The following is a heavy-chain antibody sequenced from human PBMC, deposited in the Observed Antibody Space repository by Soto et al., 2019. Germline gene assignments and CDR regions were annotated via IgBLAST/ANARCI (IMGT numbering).Heavy chain of an antibody. CDR3: AGSTSLGYYYMDV. J-gene: IGHJ6*03. CDR1: GYTFTSYA. Sequence: QVQLVQSGAEVKKPGASVKVSCKASGYTFTSYAMHWVRQAPGQRLEWMGWINAGNGNTKYSQKFQGRVTITRDTSASTAYMELSSLRAEDTAVYYWAGSTSLGYYYMDVWGKGTTVTVSS. V-gene: IGHV1-3*01. CDR2: INAGNGNT.